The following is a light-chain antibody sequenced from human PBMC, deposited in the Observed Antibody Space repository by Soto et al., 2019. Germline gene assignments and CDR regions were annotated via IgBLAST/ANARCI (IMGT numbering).Light chain of an antibody. CDR1: KVGDKY. CDR3: QAWDSSTFYV. V-gene: IGLV3-1*01. J-gene: IGLJ1*01. CDR2: QDS. Sequence: SYELTQPPSVSVSPGQTACITSSGDKVGDKYACWYQQKPGQSPVLVIYQDSKRPSGIPERFSGSNSGNTATLTISGTQAMDEADYYCQAWDSSTFYVFGTGTKVTVL.